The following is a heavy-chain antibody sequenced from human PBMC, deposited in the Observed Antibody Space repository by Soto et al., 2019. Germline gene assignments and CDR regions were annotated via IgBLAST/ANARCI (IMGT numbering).Heavy chain of an antibody. CDR2: INPNSGGT. CDR3: ARGRASIVVVPAAKTAAFDI. V-gene: IGHV1-2*04. CDR1: GYTFTGYY. D-gene: IGHD2-2*01. J-gene: IGHJ3*02. Sequence: ASVKVSCKASGYTFTGYYMHWVRQAPGQGLEWMGWINPNSGGTNYAQKFQGWVTMTRDTSISTAYMELSRLRSDDTAVYYCARGRASIVVVPAAKTAAFDIWGQGTMVTVSS.